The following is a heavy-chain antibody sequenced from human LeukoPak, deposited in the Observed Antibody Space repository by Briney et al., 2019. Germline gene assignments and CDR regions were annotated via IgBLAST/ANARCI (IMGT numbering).Heavy chain of an antibody. Sequence: SVKVSCKASGGTFSSYAISWVRQAPGQGLEWMGGIIPIFGTANYAQKFQGRVTITTDESTSTAYTELSSLRSEDTAVYYCARADYYDSSGYLLEVYYFDYWGQGTLVTVSS. D-gene: IGHD3-22*01. V-gene: IGHV1-69*05. CDR2: IIPIFGTA. CDR1: GGTFSSYA. J-gene: IGHJ4*02. CDR3: ARADYYDSSGYLLEVYYFDY.